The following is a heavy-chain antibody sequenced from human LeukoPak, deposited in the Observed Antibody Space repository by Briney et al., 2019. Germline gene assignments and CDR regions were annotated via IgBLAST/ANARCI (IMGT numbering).Heavy chain of an antibody. J-gene: IGHJ5*02. D-gene: IGHD2-15*01. V-gene: IGHV4-59*05. CDR1: GGSISSYY. CDR3: ARQGAVVVPFDP. CDR2: IYYSGST. Sequence: SETLSLTCTVSGGSISSYYWSWIRQPPGKGLEWIGSIYYSGSTYYNPSLKSRVTISVDTSKNQFSLKLSSVTAADTAVYYCARQGAVVVPFDPWXXGTLVTVSS.